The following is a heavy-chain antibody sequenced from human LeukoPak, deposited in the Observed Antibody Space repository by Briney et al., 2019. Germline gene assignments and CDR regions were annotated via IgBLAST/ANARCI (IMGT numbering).Heavy chain of an antibody. J-gene: IGHJ4*02. Sequence: GGSLRLSCAASGFTVSSNYMSWVRQAPRKGLEWVSVIYSGGSRYYADSVKGRFTISRDNSKNTLYLQMNSLRVEDTAVYYCARGNCSGTSCHTSYWGQGTLVTV. V-gene: IGHV3-66*01. CDR2: IYSGGSR. CDR1: GFTVSSNY. CDR3: ARGNCSGTSCHTSY. D-gene: IGHD2-15*01.